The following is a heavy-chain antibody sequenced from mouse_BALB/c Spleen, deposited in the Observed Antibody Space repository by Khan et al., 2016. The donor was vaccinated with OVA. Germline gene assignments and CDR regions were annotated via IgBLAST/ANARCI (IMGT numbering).Heavy chain of an antibody. CDR1: GFSLTSYG. CDR2: IWSYGST. Sequence: QVQLKQSGPGLVQPSQSLSITCTVSGFSLTSYGVHWVRQPPGKGLEWLGVIWSYGSTDYNAAFISRLSISKDNSKSQVFFKMNSLQADDTAIYYCARFYDYDGYFDVWGAGTTVTVSS. J-gene: IGHJ1*01. V-gene: IGHV2-4*02. D-gene: IGHD2-4*01. CDR3: ARFYDYDGYFDV.